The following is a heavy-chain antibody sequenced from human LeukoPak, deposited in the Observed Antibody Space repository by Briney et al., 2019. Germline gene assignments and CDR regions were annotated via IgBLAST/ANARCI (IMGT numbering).Heavy chain of an antibody. CDR2: IGGTDGST. V-gene: IGHV3-23*01. CDR1: GFAFTNHA. J-gene: IGHJ4*02. Sequence: GGSLRLSCVASGFAFTNHAMSWVRQAPGKGLEWVSSIGGTDGSTYYADSVRGRLTISRDNSKNTLYLQMNSLRAEDTAVYYCARHRSSWLIDYWGQGTLVTVSS. CDR3: ARHRSSWLIDY. D-gene: IGHD6-6*01.